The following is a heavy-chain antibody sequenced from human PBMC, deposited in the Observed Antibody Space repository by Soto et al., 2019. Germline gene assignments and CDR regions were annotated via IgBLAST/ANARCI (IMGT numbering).Heavy chain of an antibody. CDR2: LYTSGAT. CDR3: ARDCSGGSCYYYYGMDI. CDR1: GGSISSYY. V-gene: IGHV4-4*07. D-gene: IGHD2-15*01. J-gene: IGHJ6*02. Sequence: SETLSLTCTVSGGSISSYYWSWIRQPAGKGLEWIGRLYTSGATKYNPSLKSRLTMSVDTSKNQFSLRLNAVTAADTAVYFCARDCSGGSCYYYYGMDIWGQGTTVTVSS.